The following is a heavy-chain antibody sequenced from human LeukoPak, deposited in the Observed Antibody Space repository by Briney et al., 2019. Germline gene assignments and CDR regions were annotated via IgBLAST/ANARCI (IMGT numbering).Heavy chain of an antibody. J-gene: IGHJ4*02. D-gene: IGHD2-2*01. Sequence: GESLKISCKGSGYSFTSYWIGWVRQMPGKGLEWMGIIYPGDSETRYSPSFQGQVTMSADKSINTAYLQWSSLKASDTAIYYCARGGESYALDYWGQGTLVTVSS. CDR3: ARGGESYALDY. CDR2: IYPGDSET. CDR1: GYSFTSYW. V-gene: IGHV5-51*01.